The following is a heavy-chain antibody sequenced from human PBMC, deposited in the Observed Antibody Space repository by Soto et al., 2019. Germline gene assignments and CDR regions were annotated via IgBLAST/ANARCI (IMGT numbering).Heavy chain of an antibody. CDR1: GGXISSYY. J-gene: IGHJ6*03. V-gene: IGHV4-59*01. CDR2: MYYSGST. Sequence: PSETLSLTCTVSGGXISSYYWSWIRQPQGKGLEWSGYMYYSGSTSYHPSLKSRVTISVDTSKNQFSLKLSSVTAADTAVYYCAREGVVAAASYYYYYMDVWGKGTTVTXSS. D-gene: IGHD2-15*01. CDR3: AREGVVAAASYYYYYMDV.